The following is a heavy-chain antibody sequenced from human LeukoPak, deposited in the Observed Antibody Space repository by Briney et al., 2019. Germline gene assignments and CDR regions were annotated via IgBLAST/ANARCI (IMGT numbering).Heavy chain of an antibody. CDR3: AKDSAKKYDDY. J-gene: IGHJ4*02. V-gene: IGHV3-23*01. CDR1: GFTFSSYA. CDR2: ISGSDGST. D-gene: IGHD2/OR15-2a*01. Sequence: GGSQRLSCAASGFTFSSYAMSWVRQAPGKGLEWVSGISGSDGSTNYADSVKGRFTISRENSKNTLYLQMNSLRAEDTAVYYCAKDSAKKYDDYWGQGTLVTVSS.